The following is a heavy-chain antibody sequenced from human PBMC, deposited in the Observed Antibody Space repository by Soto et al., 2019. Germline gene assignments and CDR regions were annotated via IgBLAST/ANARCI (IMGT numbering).Heavy chain of an antibody. V-gene: IGHV1-69*13. J-gene: IGHJ3*02. D-gene: IGHD3-22*01. Sequence: GASVKVSCKASGGTFSSYAISWVRQAPGQGLEWMGGIIPIFGTANYAQKFQGRVTITADESTSTAYMELSSLRSEDTAVYYCAQGYYDSSGYYHDAFDIWGQGTMVTVSS. CDR1: GGTFSSYA. CDR3: AQGYYDSSGYYHDAFDI. CDR2: IIPIFGTA.